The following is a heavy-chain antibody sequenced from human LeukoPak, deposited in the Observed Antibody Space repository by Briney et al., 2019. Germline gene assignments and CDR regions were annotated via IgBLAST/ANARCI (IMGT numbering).Heavy chain of an antibody. CDR2: ISYDGSNK. CDR1: GFTFSSYG. V-gene: IGHV3-30*18. J-gene: IGHJ4*02. CDR3: AKHYGGSYYAHDY. Sequence: QPGRSLRLSCAASGFTFSSYGMHWVRQAPGKGLEWVAVISYDGSNKYYADSVKGRFTISRDNSKNTLYLQVSSLRAEDTAGYYCAKHYGGSYYAHDYWGQGTLVTVSS. D-gene: IGHD1-26*01.